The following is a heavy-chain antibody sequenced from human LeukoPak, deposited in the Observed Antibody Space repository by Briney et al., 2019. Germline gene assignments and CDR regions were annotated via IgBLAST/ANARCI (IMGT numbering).Heavy chain of an antibody. J-gene: IGHJ4*02. CDR1: GFTFSSYA. CDR2: ISYDGSNK. CDR3: ARDGSDYYDSSGRTPDFDY. V-gene: IGHV3-30-3*01. D-gene: IGHD3-22*01. Sequence: PGRSLRLSCAASGFTFSSYAMHWVRQAPGKGLEWVAVISYDGSNKYYADSVKGRFTISRDNSKNTLYLQMNSLRAEDTAVYYCARDGSDYYDSSGRTPDFDYWGQGTLVTVSS.